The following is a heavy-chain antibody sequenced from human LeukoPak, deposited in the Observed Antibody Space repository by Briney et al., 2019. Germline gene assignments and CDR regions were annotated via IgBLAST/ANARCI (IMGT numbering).Heavy chain of an antibody. CDR3: AADGGYFSYGLDV. Sequence: VASVKVSCKASGYSFSGYFLHWVRQAPGQGLEWMGWINPNSGGTKYGQKFQGRVTMTRDTSISTVHLELSRLRWDDTAVYYCAADGGYFSYGLDVWGQGTTVTVSS. J-gene: IGHJ6*02. D-gene: IGHD3-16*01. CDR2: INPNSGGT. V-gene: IGHV1-2*02. CDR1: GYSFSGYF.